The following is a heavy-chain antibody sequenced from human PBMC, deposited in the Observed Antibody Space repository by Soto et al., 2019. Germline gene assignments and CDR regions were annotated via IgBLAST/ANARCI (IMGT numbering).Heavy chain of an antibody. V-gene: IGHV4-34*01. J-gene: IGHJ3*02. CDR2: IDYRGST. Sequence: SETLSLTCAVYGGSFSGYYWSWIRQSPEKGLEWIGEIDYRGSTSYNSSLSGRVTISVDTSKNQLSLNLSSVTAADTAEYYCARHQGRWLQQPFDIWGQGTMVTVSS. CDR1: GGSFSGYY. CDR3: ARHQGRWLQQPFDI. D-gene: IGHD5-12*01.